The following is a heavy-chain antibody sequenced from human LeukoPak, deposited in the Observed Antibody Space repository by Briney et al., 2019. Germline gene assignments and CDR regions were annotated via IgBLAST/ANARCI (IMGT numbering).Heavy chain of an antibody. V-gene: IGHV3-7*01. J-gene: IGHJ4*02. CDR1: GFPYSDSW. CDR3: SRRLDY. Sequence: AGGSLRPSCAASGFPYSDSWMDWVRQAPGKGMEWVANIKQDGSEKHYADSVKGRFTISRDNAKNAQFLQMNGLRAEDTAVYYCSRRLDYWGQGALVTVSS. CDR2: IKQDGSEK.